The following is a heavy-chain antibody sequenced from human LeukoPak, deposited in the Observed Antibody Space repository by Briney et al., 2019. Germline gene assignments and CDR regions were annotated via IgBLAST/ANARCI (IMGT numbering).Heavy chain of an antibody. CDR1: GYTFTGYY. CDR2: INPNSGGT. J-gene: IGHJ6*03. Sequence: ASVKVSCKASGYTFTGYYMHWVRQAPGQGLEWMGWINPNSGGTNYAQKFQGRVTMTRDTSISTAYMELSRLRSDDTAVYYCARDMGSNVYHYYMDVWGKGTTGTVSS. D-gene: IGHD1-26*01. V-gene: IGHV1-2*02. CDR3: ARDMGSNVYHYYMDV.